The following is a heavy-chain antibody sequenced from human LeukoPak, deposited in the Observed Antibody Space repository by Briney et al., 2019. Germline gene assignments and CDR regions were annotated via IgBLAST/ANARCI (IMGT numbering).Heavy chain of an antibody. V-gene: IGHV3-23*01. Sequence: GGSLRLSCAASGFTFSSYAMGWVRQAPGKGLEWVSAISGSGGSTYYADSVKGRFTISRDNSKNTLYLQMNSLRAEDTAVYYCAKDWSPLKTTAYFDYWGQGTLVTVSS. D-gene: IGHD4-17*01. J-gene: IGHJ4*02. CDR3: AKDWSPLKTTAYFDY. CDR1: GFTFSSYA. CDR2: ISGSGGST.